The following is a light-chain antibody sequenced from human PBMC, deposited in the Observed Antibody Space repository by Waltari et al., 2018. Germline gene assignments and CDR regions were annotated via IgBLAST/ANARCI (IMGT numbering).Light chain of an antibody. Sequence: QSVLTQPPSVSGAPGQRVTISCTGSSSNIGAGHELHWHQQLPGTAPRLLILGTKYRASVVPDRFSGSKSGTSASLAITGLQAEKEGDYYWQSHDGSVSGQMFGGGTKLTVL. CDR2: GTK. CDR1: SSNIGAGHE. CDR3: QSHDGSVSGQM. V-gene: IGLV1-40*01. J-gene: IGLJ3*02.